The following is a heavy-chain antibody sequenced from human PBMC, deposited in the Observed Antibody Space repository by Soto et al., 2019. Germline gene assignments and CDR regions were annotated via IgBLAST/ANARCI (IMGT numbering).Heavy chain of an antibody. CDR3: AKIWSDWLRAFDI. CDR1: GFTLSNYV. J-gene: IGHJ3*02. V-gene: IGHV3-30*18. D-gene: IGHD3-9*01. Sequence: GGSLRLSCAASGFTLSNYVMHWVRQATGKGLEWVAVISFDGSNKYYADSVKGRFTISRDNSKNTLYLQMNSLRPEDTAVYYCAKIWSDWLRAFDIWGQGTMVTVSS. CDR2: ISFDGSNK.